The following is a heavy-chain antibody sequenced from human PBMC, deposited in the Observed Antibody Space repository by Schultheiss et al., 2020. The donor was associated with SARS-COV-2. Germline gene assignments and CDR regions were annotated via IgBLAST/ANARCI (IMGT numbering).Heavy chain of an antibody. CDR2: INAGNGNT. CDR3: ARVIRGLAYYFDY. J-gene: IGHJ4*02. V-gene: IGHV1-3*01. Sequence: ASVKVSCPASGYPFTSYAMHWVRQAPGQRLEWMGWINAGNGNTKYSQKFQGRVTITRDTSASTAYMELSSLRSEDTAVYYCARVIRGLAYYFDYWGQGTLVTVSS. CDR1: GYPFTSYA. D-gene: IGHD3-10*01.